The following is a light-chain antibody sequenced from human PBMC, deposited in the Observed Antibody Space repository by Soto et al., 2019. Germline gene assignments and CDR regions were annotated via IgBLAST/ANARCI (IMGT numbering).Light chain of an antibody. CDR1: SSDVGGYNL. CDR3: CSFATGDTWV. V-gene: IGLV2-23*01. J-gene: IGLJ3*02. Sequence: QSALTRPASVSGSPGQSVTISCTGTSSDVGGYNLVSWYQQRPGKAPKLMIYEGTKRPSGVSNRFSASNSGNTDSLTISGLQDEDQADYCRCSFATGDTWVFGGGTKLTVL. CDR2: EGT.